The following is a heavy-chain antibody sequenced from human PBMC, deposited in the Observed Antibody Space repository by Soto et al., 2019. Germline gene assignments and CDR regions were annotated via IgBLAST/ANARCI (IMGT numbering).Heavy chain of an antibody. Sequence: ASEKVSCTASGYTFTSFGISWVRQAPGQGLEWMGWISAYNGNTNYAQKLQGRVTMTTDTSTSTAYMELRSLRSDDTAVYYCVSRYCTHGVCQDDALDIWGQGTIVSVSS. J-gene: IGHJ3*02. CDR2: ISAYNGNT. CDR1: GYTFTSFG. CDR3: VSRYCTHGVCQDDALDI. V-gene: IGHV1-18*01. D-gene: IGHD2-8*01.